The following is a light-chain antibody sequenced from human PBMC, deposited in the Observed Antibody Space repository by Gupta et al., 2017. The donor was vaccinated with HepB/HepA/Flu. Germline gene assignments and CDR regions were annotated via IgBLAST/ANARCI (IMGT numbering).Light chain of an antibody. Sequence: QSALTQPRSVSGSPGQSVTISCTGTSSDVGGYNYVSWYQQHPGKAPKLMIYEVSKRPSGVPDRFSGSKSGNTASLTISGRQAEEEADYYCSSYAGSDTWVFGGGTKLTVL. CDR1: SSDVGGYNY. J-gene: IGLJ3*02. V-gene: IGLV2-11*01. CDR3: SSYAGSDTWV. CDR2: EVS.